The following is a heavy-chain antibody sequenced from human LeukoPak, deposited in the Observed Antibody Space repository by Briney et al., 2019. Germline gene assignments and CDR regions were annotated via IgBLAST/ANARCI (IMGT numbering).Heavy chain of an antibody. CDR2: IKQDGSEK. D-gene: IGHD3-16*01. J-gene: IGHJ4*02. V-gene: IGHV3-7*01. Sequence: GGSLRLSCAASGFTFSSYWMSWVRQAPGKGLEWVANIKQDGSEKYYVDSVKGRFTISRDNAKYSLYLQMNSLRAEDTAVYYCASGVILPDPLDYWGQGTLVTVSS. CDR3: ASGVILPDPLDY. CDR1: GFTFSSYW.